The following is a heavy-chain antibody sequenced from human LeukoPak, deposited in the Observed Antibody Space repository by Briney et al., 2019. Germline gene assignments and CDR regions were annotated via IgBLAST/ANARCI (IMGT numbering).Heavy chain of an antibody. Sequence: SVKVSCKASGGTFSSYAISWVRQAPGQGLEWMGGIIPIFGTANYAQKFQGRVTITTDESTSTAYMELSSLRSEDTAVYYCATPAYCGGDCYLDSDASDIWGQGTMVTVSS. J-gene: IGHJ3*02. CDR3: ATPAYCGGDCYLDSDASDI. V-gene: IGHV1-69*05. CDR1: GGTFSSYA. CDR2: IIPIFGTA. D-gene: IGHD2-21*02.